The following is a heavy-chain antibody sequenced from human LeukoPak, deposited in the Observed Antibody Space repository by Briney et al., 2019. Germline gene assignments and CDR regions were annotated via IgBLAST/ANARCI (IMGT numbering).Heavy chain of an antibody. V-gene: IGHV1-8*03. CDR1: GYTFTSYD. CDR3: ARGGTTMARGVISKAPVAFDI. D-gene: IGHD3-10*01. J-gene: IGHJ3*02. CDR2: MNPNSGNT. Sequence: ASVKVSCKASGYTFTSYDINWVRQATGQGLEWMGCMNPNSGNTGYAQKFQGRVTITRNTSISTAYMELSSLRSEDTAVYYCARGGTTMARGVISKAPVAFDIWGQGTMVTVSS.